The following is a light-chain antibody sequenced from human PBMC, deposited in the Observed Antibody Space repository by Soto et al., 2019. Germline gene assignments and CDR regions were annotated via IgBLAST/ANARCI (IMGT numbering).Light chain of an antibody. CDR1: QSISYC. Sequence: DIQMTQAPSTLSASLGDSVTITCRDSQSISYCVAWYQQKPGKAPNLLIYDASNLESGVPSRFSGSGFGTEFTLTISSLQHDDFATYYCQQYNSYSWTFGQGTKVDIK. CDR2: DAS. J-gene: IGKJ1*01. V-gene: IGKV1-5*01. CDR3: QQYNSYSWT.